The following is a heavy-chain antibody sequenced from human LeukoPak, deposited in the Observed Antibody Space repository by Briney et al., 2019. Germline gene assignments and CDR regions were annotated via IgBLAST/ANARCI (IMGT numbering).Heavy chain of an antibody. V-gene: IGHV3-64*01. CDR2: ISSNGGST. CDR1: GFTFSSYA. CDR3: AKGGPTGNLRSIGRDF. D-gene: IGHD5/OR15-5a*01. Sequence: GGSLRLSCAASGFTFSSYAMHWVRQAPGKGLEYVSAISSNGGSTYYANSVKGRFTISRDNSKNTLYLQMNSLRAEDTAVYYCAKGGPTGNLRSIGRDFWGRGTLVTVSS. J-gene: IGHJ4*02.